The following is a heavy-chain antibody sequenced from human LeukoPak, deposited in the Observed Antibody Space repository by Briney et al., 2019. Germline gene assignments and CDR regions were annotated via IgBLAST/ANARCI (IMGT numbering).Heavy chain of an antibody. CDR1: GFTFSSYG. J-gene: IGHJ6*02. V-gene: IGHV3-33*01. CDR2: IWYDGSNK. Sequence: GGSLRLSCAASGFTFSSYGMHWVRQAPGKGREWVAVIWYDGSNKYYADSVKGRFTISRDNSKNTLYLQMNSLRAEDTAVYYCARDSTYYYGMDVWGQGTTVTVSS. CDR3: ARDSTYYYGMDV.